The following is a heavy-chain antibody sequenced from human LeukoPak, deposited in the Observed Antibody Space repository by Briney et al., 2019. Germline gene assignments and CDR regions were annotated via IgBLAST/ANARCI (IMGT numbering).Heavy chain of an antibody. CDR3: ARGRVSSTSWQSVYYYYLYMDV. CDR1: GDSISMYY. Sequence: SETLSLICSVSGDSISMYYWNWIRQPPGKGLEWIGYIDHTGSTNYNPSFNSPVTISRNMSTNHFYHKPNPVIAADTAVYFCARGRVSSTSWQSVYYYYLYMDVWGKGGTVTVSS. CDR2: IDHTGST. D-gene: IGHD2-2*01. V-gene: IGHV4-59*01. J-gene: IGHJ6*03.